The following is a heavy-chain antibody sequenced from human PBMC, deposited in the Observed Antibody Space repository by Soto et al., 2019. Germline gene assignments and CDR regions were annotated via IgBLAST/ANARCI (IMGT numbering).Heavy chain of an antibody. V-gene: IGHV1-2*02. Sequence: GASVKVSCKASGYTFTGYYMHWVRQAPGQGLEWMGWINPNSGGTNYAQKFQGRVTMTRDTSISTAYMELSRLRSDDTAVYYCARESIQVYNWNYGVWWFDPWGQGTLVTVSS. CDR1: GYTFTGYY. CDR3: ARESIQVYNWNYGVWWFDP. J-gene: IGHJ5*02. D-gene: IGHD1-7*01. CDR2: INPNSGGT.